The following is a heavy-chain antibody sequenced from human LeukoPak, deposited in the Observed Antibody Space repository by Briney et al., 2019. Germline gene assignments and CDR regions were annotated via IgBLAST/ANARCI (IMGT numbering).Heavy chain of an antibody. V-gene: IGHV1-2*02. CDR1: GYTFTGYY. CDR2: INPNSGGT. D-gene: IGHD2-15*01. CDR3: ARGQVVAAARYYYMDV. Sequence: ASVTVSCKASGYTFTGYYMHWVRQAPGQWLDSFRWINPNSGGTNYAQKFQGRVTMTRDTSISTAYMELSRLRSDDTAVYYCARGQVVAAARYYYMDVCGKGTTVTVSS. J-gene: IGHJ6*03.